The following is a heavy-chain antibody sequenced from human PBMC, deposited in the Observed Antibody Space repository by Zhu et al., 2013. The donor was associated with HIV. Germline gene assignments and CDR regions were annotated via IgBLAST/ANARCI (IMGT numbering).Heavy chain of an antibody. D-gene: IGHD6-25*01. V-gene: IGHV3-74*01. CDR2: INSDGSST. CDR3: AKGTNSFIAAEDYHYVMDV. CDR1: GFTFNGYW. Sequence: EVQLVESGGGLVQPGGSLRLSCAASGFTFNGYWMHWVRQAPGKGLVWVSRINSDGSSTNYADSVKGRFTISRDNAKNTLYLQMDALRAEDTAIYYCAKGTNSFIAAEDYHYVMDVWGTGAAVTVSS. J-gene: IGHJ6*04.